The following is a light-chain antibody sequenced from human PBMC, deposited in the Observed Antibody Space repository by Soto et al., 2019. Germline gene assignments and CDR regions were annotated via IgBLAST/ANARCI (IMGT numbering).Light chain of an antibody. CDR2: GAS. Sequence: EIVLKQSPATLSLSPGERATLSCRASQSVSSYLAWYQQKPGQAPRLLIYGASTRATGIPARFSGSGSGTEFTLTISSLQSEDFAVYYCQQYNNWLGTFGGGTKVDI. V-gene: IGKV3-15*01. J-gene: IGKJ4*01. CDR1: QSVSSY. CDR3: QQYNNWLGT.